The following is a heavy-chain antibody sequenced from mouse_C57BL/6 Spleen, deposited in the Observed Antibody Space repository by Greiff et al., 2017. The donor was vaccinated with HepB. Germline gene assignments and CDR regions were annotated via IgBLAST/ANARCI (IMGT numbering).Heavy chain of an antibody. CDR2: ISDGGSYT. D-gene: IGHD2-4*01. V-gene: IGHV5-4*01. CDR3: ARDSRLRFYFDY. CDR1: GFTFSSYA. J-gene: IGHJ2*01. Sequence: EVKVVESGGGLVKPGGSLKLSCAASGFTFSSYAMSWVRQTPEKRLEWVATISDGGSYTYYPDNVKGRFTISRDNAKNNLYLQMSHLKSEDTAMYYCARDSRLRFYFDYWGQGTTLTVSS.